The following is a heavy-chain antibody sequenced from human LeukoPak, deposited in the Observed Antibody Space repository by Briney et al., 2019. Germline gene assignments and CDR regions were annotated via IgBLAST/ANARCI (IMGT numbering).Heavy chain of an antibody. D-gene: IGHD4-17*01. CDR2: IKQDGSEK. Sequence: GGSLRLSCAASGFTFSSYWMSWVRQAPGEGLEWVANIKQDGSEKYYVDSVKGRFTISRDNAKNSLYLQMNSLRAEDTAVYYCARGTGFYGNYVDYWGQGTLVTVSS. V-gene: IGHV3-7*01. CDR3: ARGTGFYGNYVDY. CDR1: GFTFSSYW. J-gene: IGHJ4*02.